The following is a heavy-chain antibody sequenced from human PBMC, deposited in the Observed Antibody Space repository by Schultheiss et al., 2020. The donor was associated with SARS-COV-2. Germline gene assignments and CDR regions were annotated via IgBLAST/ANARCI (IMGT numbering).Heavy chain of an antibody. CDR3: AKDYGDYGALDY. J-gene: IGHJ4*02. D-gene: IGHD4-17*01. V-gene: IGHV3-30*18. CDR1: GFTFSSYG. Sequence: GSLRLSCAASGFTFSSYGMHWVRQAPGKGLEWVAVISYDGSNKYYADSVKGRFTISRDNSKNTLYLQMNSLRAEDTAVYYCAKDYGDYGALDYWGQGTLVTVSS. CDR2: ISYDGSNK.